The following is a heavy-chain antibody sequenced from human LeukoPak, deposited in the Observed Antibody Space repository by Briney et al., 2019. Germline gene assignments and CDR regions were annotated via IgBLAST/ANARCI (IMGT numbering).Heavy chain of an antibody. CDR3: ARDYGVRGVMGYYYYGMDV. D-gene: IGHD3-10*01. CDR2: ISAYNGNT. V-gene: IGHV1-18*01. J-gene: IGHJ6*02. Sequence: ASVKVSCKASGYTFTSYGISWVRQAPGQGLEWMGWISAYNGNTNYAQKLQGRVTMTTDTSTSTAYKELRSLRSDDTAVYYCARDYGVRGVMGYYYYGMDVWGQGTTVTVSS. CDR1: GYTFTSYG.